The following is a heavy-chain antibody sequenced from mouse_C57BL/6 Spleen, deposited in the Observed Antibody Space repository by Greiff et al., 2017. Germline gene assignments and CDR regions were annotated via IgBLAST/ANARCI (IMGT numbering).Heavy chain of an antibody. CDR2: ILPGSGST. CDR3: ARGATVDYAMDY. Sequence: VQLQQSGAELMKPGASVKLSCKATGYTFTGYWIEWVKQRPGHGLEWIGEILPGSGSTKYNEKFKGKATLTVDTSSSTAYMELHSLTSGDSAVYVCARGATVDYAMDYWGQGTSVTVSS. J-gene: IGHJ4*01. CDR1: GYTFTGYW. V-gene: IGHV1-9*01. D-gene: IGHD1-1*01.